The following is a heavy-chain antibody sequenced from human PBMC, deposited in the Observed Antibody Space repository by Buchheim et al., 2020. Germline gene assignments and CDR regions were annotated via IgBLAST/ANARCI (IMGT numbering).Heavy chain of an antibody. J-gene: IGHJ5*02. CDR1: GFTFSNYA. D-gene: IGHD5-12*01. Sequence: VHLVESGGGVVQTGRSLRLSCAASGFTFSNYALHWVRQAPGKGLEWVSYISSSGSTIYYADSVKGRFTISRDNAKNSLYLQMNSLRAEDTAVYYCARETVIVAMGSGWFDPWGQGTL. V-gene: IGHV3-48*03. CDR3: ARETVIVAMGSGWFDP. CDR2: ISSSGSTI.